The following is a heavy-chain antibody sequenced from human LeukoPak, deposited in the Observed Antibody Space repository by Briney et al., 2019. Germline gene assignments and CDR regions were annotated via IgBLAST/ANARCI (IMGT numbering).Heavy chain of an antibody. Sequence: PRGSLRLSCVASGFSFNNYAMNWVRQAPGKGLEWVSLIIGSSGSTIYADSVKGRFTISRDKSKNTLYLQMNSLRAEATAVYYCAKGAYDYIEIAYFDYWGQGSLVTVSS. CDR1: GFSFNNYA. J-gene: IGHJ4*02. D-gene: IGHD5-12*01. V-gene: IGHV3-23*01. CDR3: AKGAYDYIEIAYFDY. CDR2: IIGSSGST.